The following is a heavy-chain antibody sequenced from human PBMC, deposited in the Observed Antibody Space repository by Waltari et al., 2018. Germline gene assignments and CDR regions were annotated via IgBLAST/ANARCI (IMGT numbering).Heavy chain of an antibody. V-gene: IGHV4-34*01. CDR1: GGSFSGYY. D-gene: IGHD6-6*01. CDR2: INHSGST. Sequence: QVQLQQWGAGLLKPSETLSLTCAVYGGSFSGYYWSWIRPPPGKGLEWIGEINHSGSTNYNPSLKSRVTISVDTSKNQFSLKLSSVTAADTAVYYCARVRGSSSGKWPWRYFDLWGRGTLVTVSS. J-gene: IGHJ2*01. CDR3: ARVRGSSSGKWPWRYFDL.